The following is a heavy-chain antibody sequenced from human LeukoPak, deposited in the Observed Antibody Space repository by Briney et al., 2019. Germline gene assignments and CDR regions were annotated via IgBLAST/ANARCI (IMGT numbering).Heavy chain of an antibody. J-gene: IGHJ4*02. CDR3: ARDRARDTGFDY. CDR1: GGSLSTSF. CDR2: IYYSGST. D-gene: IGHD1-14*01. Sequence: SETLSLTCTVSGGSLSTSFWNWIRQPPGKGLEWMGYIYYSGSTNYNPSLKSRLTMSIDTSKSQLYLKLSSVTAADTAVYYCARDRARDTGFDYWGQGTLVTVSS. V-gene: IGHV4-59*12.